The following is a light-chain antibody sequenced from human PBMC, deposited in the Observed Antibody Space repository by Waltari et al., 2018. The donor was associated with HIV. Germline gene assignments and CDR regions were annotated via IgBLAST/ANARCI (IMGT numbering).Light chain of an antibody. V-gene: IGKV1-5*03. CDR2: KAS. J-gene: IGKJ5*01. CDR3: QQYNSDPS. CDR1: QGISNW. Sequence: DIHMTQSPSTLSAFVGDRVTITCRASQGISNWLAWYQQKPGKAPKPLIHKASVLENGVSSRFSGSRFGTDFTLIIDSLEPDDFATYYCQQYNSDPSFGQGTRLEMK.